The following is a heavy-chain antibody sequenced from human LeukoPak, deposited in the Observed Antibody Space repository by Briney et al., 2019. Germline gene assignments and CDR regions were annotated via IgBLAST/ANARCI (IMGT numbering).Heavy chain of an antibody. J-gene: IGHJ4*02. D-gene: IGHD2-15*01. Sequence: SETLSLTCTVYGGSISGYYWSWIRQPPGKGLEWIGYIYYSGSTNYNPSLKSRVTISVDTSKNQFSLKLSSVTAADTAMYYCASKVAYCSGGSCYGYFDYWGQGTLVTVSS. CDR1: GGSISGYY. V-gene: IGHV4-59*08. CDR3: ASKVAYCSGGSCYGYFDY. CDR2: IYYSGST.